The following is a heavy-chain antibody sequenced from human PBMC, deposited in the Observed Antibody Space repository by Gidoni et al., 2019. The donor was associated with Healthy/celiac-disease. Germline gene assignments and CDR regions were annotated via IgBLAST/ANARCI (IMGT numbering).Heavy chain of an antibody. CDR2: IYYGGST. Sequence: QLQLQESGPGLVKPSETLSLTCTVSGGSLSSTSYYSGWIRQPPGKGLEWIGRIYYGGSTYDTPSLKSRVTIYVDTSKNQFSLKLSSVTAADTSVYYCARHATYYYDSSGYYFEYFQHWGQGTLVTVSS. J-gene: IGHJ1*01. CDR3: ARHATYYYDSSGYYFEYFQH. V-gene: IGHV4-39*01. CDR1: GGSLSSTSYY. D-gene: IGHD3-22*01.